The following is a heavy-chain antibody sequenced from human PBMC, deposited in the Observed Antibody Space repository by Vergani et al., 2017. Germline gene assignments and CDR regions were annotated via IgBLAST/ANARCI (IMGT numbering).Heavy chain of an antibody. CDR3: AKGGSGSYYTFDY. CDR2: ISGSGGST. CDR1: GFTFSSYA. V-gene: IGHV3-23*01. Sequence: EVQLLESGGGLVQPGGSLRLSCAASGFTFSSYAISWVRQAPGKGLEWVSAISGSGGSTYYADSVKGRFTISSDNSKNTLYLQMNSLRAGDTAVYYCAKGGSGSYYTFDYWGQGTLVTVSS. D-gene: IGHD3-10*01. J-gene: IGHJ4*02.